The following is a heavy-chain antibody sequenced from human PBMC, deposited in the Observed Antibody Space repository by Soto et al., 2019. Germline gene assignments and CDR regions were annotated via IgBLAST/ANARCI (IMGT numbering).Heavy chain of an antibody. Sequence: GGSLRLSCAASGFTFSSYSMNWVRQAPGKGLEWVSSISSSSYIYYADSVKGRFTISRDNAKNSLYLQMNSLRAEDTAVYYCARDMRSPEVLMVYALDYWGQGTLVTVSS. CDR3: ARDMRSPEVLMVYALDY. J-gene: IGHJ4*02. CDR1: GFTFSSYS. CDR2: ISSSSYI. V-gene: IGHV3-21*01. D-gene: IGHD2-8*01.